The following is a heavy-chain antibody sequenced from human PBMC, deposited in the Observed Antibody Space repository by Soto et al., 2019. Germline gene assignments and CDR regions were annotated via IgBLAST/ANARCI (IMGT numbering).Heavy chain of an antibody. V-gene: IGHV5-51*01. CDR3: GRKDKSCFFNWLDP. J-gene: IGHJ5*02. CDR2: IFPSDSDT. CDR1: GYRLTSYW. Sequence: GESLKISCRTSGYRLTSYWIAWVRQMPGKGLEWMGIIFPSDSDTRYSPSFQGQVTISPDRSTSTVFLQWASLKASDTAVDFCGRKDKSCFFNWLDPWGQGTLVTVSS.